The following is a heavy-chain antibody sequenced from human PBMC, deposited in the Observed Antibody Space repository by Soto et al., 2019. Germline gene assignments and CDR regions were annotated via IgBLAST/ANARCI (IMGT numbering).Heavy chain of an antibody. D-gene: IGHD6-19*01. CDR1: GGTFSSYA. Sequence: QVQLVQSGAEVKKPGSSVKVSCKASGGTFSSYAISWVRQAPGQGLEWMGGIIPIFGTANYAQKFQGRVTITADESMSTAYMELNSLRSVDTAVYYCARDRSGSGWPGGYYYGMDVWGQGTTVTVSS. V-gene: IGHV1-69*01. J-gene: IGHJ6*02. CDR3: ARDRSGSGWPGGYYYGMDV. CDR2: IIPIFGTA.